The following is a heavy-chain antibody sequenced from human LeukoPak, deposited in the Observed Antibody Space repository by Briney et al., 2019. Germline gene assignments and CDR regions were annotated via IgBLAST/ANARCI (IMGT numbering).Heavy chain of an antibody. CDR2: ISSSSSYI. Sequence: GGSLRLSCAASGFTFSSYSMNWVRQAPGKGLEWVSSISSSSSYIYYADSVKGRFTISRDNAKNPLYLQMNSLRAEDTAVYYCARVDSYGSGGFDYWGQGTLVTVSS. V-gene: IGHV3-21*01. D-gene: IGHD3-10*01. J-gene: IGHJ4*02. CDR1: GFTFSSYS. CDR3: ARVDSYGSGGFDY.